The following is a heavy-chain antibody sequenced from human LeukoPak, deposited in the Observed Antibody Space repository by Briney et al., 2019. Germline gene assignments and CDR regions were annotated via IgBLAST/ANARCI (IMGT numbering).Heavy chain of an antibody. CDR1: GYSFTDYY. CDR2: INPNSGGT. V-gene: IGHV1-2*02. Sequence: GASVKVSCKASGYSFTDYYMHWVRQAPGQGLEWMGWINPNSGGTNSAQKFQGRVTMTRYTSITTVYMEVSWLTSDDTAIYYCARADRLHGGPYLIGPWGQGTLVTVSS. D-gene: IGHD2-21*01. J-gene: IGHJ5*02. CDR3: ARADRLHGGPYLIGP.